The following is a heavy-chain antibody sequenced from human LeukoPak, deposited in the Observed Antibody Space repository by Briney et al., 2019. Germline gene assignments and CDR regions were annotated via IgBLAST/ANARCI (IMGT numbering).Heavy chain of an antibody. D-gene: IGHD3-10*01. CDR3: AKVAKYYYGSETYYFFEH. CDR2: VQQDGSEK. CDR1: GFTFSTYS. Sequence: GGSLRLSCAASGFTFSTYSMNWVRQAPGKGLEWVANVQQDGSEKYYVDSVKGRFTISRDNAKNSLSLQMNSLRVEDTAVYYCAKVAKYYYGSETYYFFEHWGQGTPVTASS. J-gene: IGHJ4*02. V-gene: IGHV3-7*01.